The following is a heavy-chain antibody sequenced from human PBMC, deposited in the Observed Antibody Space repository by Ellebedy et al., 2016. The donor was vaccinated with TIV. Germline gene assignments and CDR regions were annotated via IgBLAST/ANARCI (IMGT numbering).Heavy chain of an antibody. CDR1: GFTFGNYA. CDR3: ACGLSSSWYY. D-gene: IGHD6-13*01. Sequence: GGSLRLSXAASGFTFGNYAMSWVRQGPGKGLEWVSVIGGGGTTYYADPVKGRFTISRDNAKDTLYLQMNSLRAEDTAVYFCACGLSSSWYYWGHGTVVTVSS. CDR2: IGGGGTT. V-gene: IGHV3-23*01. J-gene: IGHJ4*01.